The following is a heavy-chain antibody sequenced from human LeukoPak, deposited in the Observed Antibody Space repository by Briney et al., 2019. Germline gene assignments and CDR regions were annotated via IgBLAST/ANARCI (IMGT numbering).Heavy chain of an antibody. V-gene: IGHV1-2*02. CDR2: INPNSGAT. J-gene: IGHJ5*02. CDR3: ARWGGGIASADNWFDP. Sequence: ASVKVSCKASGYTFTGYYMHWVRQAPGQGLEWMGWINPNSGATLYAQKFQGRVTMTRDTSISPAYMELSRLRSDDTALYYCARWGGGIASADNWFDPWGQGTLVTVSS. CDR1: GYTFTGYY. D-gene: IGHD6-13*01.